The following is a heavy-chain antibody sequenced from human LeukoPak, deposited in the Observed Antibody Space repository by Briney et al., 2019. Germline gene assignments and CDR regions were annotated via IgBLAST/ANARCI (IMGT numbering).Heavy chain of an antibody. Sequence: ASVTVSCKASGYTFTSYYMYWVRQAPGQGLEWMGIINSSGGNTSYAQNFQGRVTMTRDTSARLVYMELRSLRSEDTAVYYCARENTYGYSYGMDVWAKGPRSPSR. CDR2: INSSGGNT. D-gene: IGHD3-22*01. J-gene: IGHJ6*02. V-gene: IGHV1-46*01. CDR3: ARENTYGYSYGMDV. CDR1: GYTFTSYY.